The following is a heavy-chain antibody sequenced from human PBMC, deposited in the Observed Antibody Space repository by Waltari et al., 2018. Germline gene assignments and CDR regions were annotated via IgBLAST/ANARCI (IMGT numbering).Heavy chain of an antibody. D-gene: IGHD2-2*01. Sequence: QVQLVQSGAEVKKPGSSVKVSCKASGGTFSSYAISWVRQAPGQGLEWRGRIIPILGTANSEQKCQGRVTITADKSTSTAYMELSSLRSEDTAVYYCARYCSSTSCGNGANYYYYGMDVWGQGTTVTVSS. J-gene: IGHJ6*02. CDR1: GGTFSSYA. CDR3: ARYCSSTSCGNGANYYYYGMDV. CDR2: IIPILGTA. V-gene: IGHV1-69*14.